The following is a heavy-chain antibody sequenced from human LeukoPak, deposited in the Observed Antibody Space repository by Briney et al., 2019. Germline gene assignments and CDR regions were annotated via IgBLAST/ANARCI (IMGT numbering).Heavy chain of an antibody. J-gene: IGHJ6*02. Sequence: GGSLRLSCAASGFTVSSNYMSWVRQAPGKGLEWVSVIYIDGSTYYADSVKGRFTISRDNSKNTLYLQMNSLRAEDTAVYYCARDPWTGPGMDVWGQGTTVTVSS. D-gene: IGHD3/OR15-3a*01. CDR2: IYIDGST. V-gene: IGHV3-53*01. CDR1: GFTVSSNY. CDR3: ARDPWTGPGMDV.